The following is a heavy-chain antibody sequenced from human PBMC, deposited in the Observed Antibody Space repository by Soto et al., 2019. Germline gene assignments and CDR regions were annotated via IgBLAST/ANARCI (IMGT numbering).Heavy chain of an antibody. J-gene: IGHJ6*02. V-gene: IGHV4-4*08. CDR1: GGSISSYY. CDR2: IYYSGST. Sequence: SETLSLTCTVSGGSISSYYWSWIRQPPGKGLEWIGYIYYSGSTNYNPSLKSRVTISVDTSKNQFSLKLSSVTAADTAVYYCAREGVGCGWYTRTDYYYGMDVWGQGTTVTVSS. CDR3: AREGVGCGWYTRTDYYYGMDV. D-gene: IGHD6-19*01.